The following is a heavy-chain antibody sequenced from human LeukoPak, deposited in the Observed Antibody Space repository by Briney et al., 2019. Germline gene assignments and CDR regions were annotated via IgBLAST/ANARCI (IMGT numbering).Heavy chain of an antibody. CDR3: ANAASSGYFYSYFQH. Sequence: GSLRLSCAASGFTFSNYAMSWVRQAPGKGLEWVSAISGGGGSTYYADSVMGRFTISRDNSKNTLYLQMNSLRAEDTAVYYCANAASSGYFYSYFQHWGQGTLVTVSS. D-gene: IGHD3-22*01. J-gene: IGHJ1*01. CDR1: GFTFSNYA. CDR2: ISGGGGST. V-gene: IGHV3-23*01.